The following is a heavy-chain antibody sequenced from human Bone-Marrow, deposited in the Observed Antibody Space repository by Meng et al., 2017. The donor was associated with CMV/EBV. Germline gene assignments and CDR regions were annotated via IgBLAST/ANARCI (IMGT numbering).Heavy chain of an antibody. Sequence: GQLVQSCAEVQQPGASVKVSCKATGYTLTSSGISWVRQAPGQGLEWMGWISAYNGNTNYAQKLQGRVTMTTDTTTSTAYMELRSLRSDDTAVYYCVWITMVRGVTGGVGFDPWGQGTLVTVSS. CDR3: VWITMVRGVTGGVGFDP. CDR1: GYTLTSSG. CDR2: ISAYNGNT. V-gene: IGHV1-18*01. J-gene: IGHJ5*02. D-gene: IGHD3-10*01.